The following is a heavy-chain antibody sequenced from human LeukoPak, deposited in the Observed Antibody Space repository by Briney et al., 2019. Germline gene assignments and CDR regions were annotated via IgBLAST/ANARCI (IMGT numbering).Heavy chain of an antibody. J-gene: IGHJ3*02. CDR2: ISGSGTYI. Sequence: GGSLSLSCVASGFTLSNCNMNWVRQAPGKGLEWVSSISGSGTYIYYADSLKGRFTISRDNAKNSLYLQVNSLRAEDTAVYYCARDPYYDFWSDYRTEAFDIWGQGTMVTVSS. V-gene: IGHV3-21*01. D-gene: IGHD3-3*01. CDR3: ARDPYYDFWSDYRTEAFDI. CDR1: GFTLSNCN.